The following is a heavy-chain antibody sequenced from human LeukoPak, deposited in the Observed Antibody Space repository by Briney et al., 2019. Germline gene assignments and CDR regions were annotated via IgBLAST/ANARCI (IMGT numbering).Heavy chain of an antibody. J-gene: IGHJ4*02. CDR2: TSGSGGST. CDR3: AKARAGPIMITFGGVIVR. Sequence: GGSLRLSCAASGFTFSSYVMSWVRQAPGKGLEWVSSTSGSGGSTYYADSVKGRFTISRGNSKNTLYLQMNSLRAEDTAVYYCAKARAGPIMITFGGVIVRWGQGTLVTVSS. V-gene: IGHV3-23*01. D-gene: IGHD3-16*02. CDR1: GFTFSSYV.